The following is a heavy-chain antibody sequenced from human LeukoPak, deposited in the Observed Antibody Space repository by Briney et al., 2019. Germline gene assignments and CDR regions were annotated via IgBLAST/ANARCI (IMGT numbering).Heavy chain of an antibody. CDR1: GFTFSSYG. D-gene: IGHD3-9*01. V-gene: IGHV3-23*01. CDR2: ISGSGGST. J-gene: IGHJ4*02. Sequence: EGSLRLSCAASGFTFSSYGMSWVRQAPGKGLEWVSAISGSGGSTYYADSVKGRFTISRDNSKNTLYLQMNSLRAEDTAVYYCARAPCDIVTGYSGYFDYWGQGTLVTVSS. CDR3: ARAPCDIVTGYSGYFDY.